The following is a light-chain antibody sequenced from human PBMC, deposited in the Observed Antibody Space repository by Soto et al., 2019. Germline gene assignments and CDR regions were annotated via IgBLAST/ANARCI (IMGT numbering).Light chain of an antibody. J-gene: IGKJ2*01. CDR1: QSVSSSY. V-gene: IGKV3-20*01. Sequence: EIVLTQSPGTLSLSPGERATLSCRASQSVSSSYLAWYQQKPGQAPRLLIYDASSRATGIPDRFSGSGSGTDFPLTISILEPEDFAVYYCQQYGYSLYTFGQGTKLEIK. CDR2: DAS. CDR3: QQYGYSLYT.